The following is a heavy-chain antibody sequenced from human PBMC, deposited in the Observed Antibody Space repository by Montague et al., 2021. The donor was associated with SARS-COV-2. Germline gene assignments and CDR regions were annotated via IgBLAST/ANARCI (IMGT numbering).Heavy chain of an antibody. J-gene: IGHJ4*02. V-gene: IGHV3-23*03. CDR3: AKGGYSPLTIFGVVRSHYYFDY. Sequence: SLRLSCAASGFTFISYAMSWVRQAPGKGLEWVSVIYSGVSSTYYADSVKGRFTISRGNSKNTLYLQMNSLRAEDTAVYYCAKGGYSPLTIFGVVRSHYYFDYGGQGTLVTVSS. D-gene: IGHD3-3*01. CDR2: IYSGVSST. CDR1: GFTFISYA.